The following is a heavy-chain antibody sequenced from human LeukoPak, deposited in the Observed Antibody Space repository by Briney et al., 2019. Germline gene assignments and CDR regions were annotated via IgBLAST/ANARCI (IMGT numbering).Heavy chain of an antibody. CDR2: IKTKTYGGTT. CDR3: SRDVIVGAAYFDY. D-gene: IGHD1-26*01. V-gene: IGHV3-49*03. Sequence: PGGSLRLSCATSGFTFRDHGVSWFRQAPGKGPEWISFIKTKTYGGTTEYAASVKGRFTISRDDSTGIAYLQMDSLKHEDTAMYYCSRDVIVGAAYFDYWGQGTLVTVSS. J-gene: IGHJ4*02. CDR1: GFTFRDHG.